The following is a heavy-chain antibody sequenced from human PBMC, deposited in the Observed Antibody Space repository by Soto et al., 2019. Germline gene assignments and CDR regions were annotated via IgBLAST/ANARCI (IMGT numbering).Heavy chain of an antibody. V-gene: IGHV3-13*01. Sequence: GGSLRICCAACGFTVCSHDMHGVRQATGKGLEWVSTIGTAGDTYYPGSAKGRFTISRENAKNSLYLQMNSLRAGDTAVYYCARGRLSGYYYMDLWGKGTTVTVSS. CDR3: ARGRLSGYYYMDL. J-gene: IGHJ6*03. CDR2: IGTAGDT. CDR1: GFTVCSHD. D-gene: IGHD3-10*01.